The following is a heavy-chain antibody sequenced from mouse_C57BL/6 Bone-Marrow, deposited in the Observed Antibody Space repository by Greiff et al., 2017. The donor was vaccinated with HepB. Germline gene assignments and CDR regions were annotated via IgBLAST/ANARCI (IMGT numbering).Heavy chain of an antibody. CDR1: GFTFSDYG. CDR2: ISSGSSTI. Sequence: VQLQQSGGGLVKPGGSLKLSCAASGFTFSDYGMHWVRQAPEKGLEWVAYISSGSSTIYYADTVKGRFTISRDNAKNTLFLQMTSLRSEDTAMYYCASGYFDVWGTGTTVTVSS. V-gene: IGHV5-17*01. J-gene: IGHJ1*03. CDR3: ASGYFDV.